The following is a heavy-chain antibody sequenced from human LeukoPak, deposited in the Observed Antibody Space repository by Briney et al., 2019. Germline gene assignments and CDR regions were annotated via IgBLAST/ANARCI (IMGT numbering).Heavy chain of an antibody. CDR1: GGSISSYY. CDR3: ARSGIVVVPAARELYYYYGMDV. D-gene: IGHD2-2*01. V-gene: IGHV4-34*01. CDR2: INHSGST. Sequence: SETLSLTCTVSGGSISSYYWSWIRQPPGKGLEWIGEINHSGSTNYNPSLKSRVTISVDTSKNQFSLKLSSVTAADTAVYYCARSGIVVVPAARELYYYYGMDVWGQGTTVTVSS. J-gene: IGHJ6*02.